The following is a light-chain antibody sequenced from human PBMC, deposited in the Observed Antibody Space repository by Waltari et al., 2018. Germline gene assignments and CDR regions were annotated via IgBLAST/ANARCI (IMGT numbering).Light chain of an antibody. J-gene: IGLJ6*01. CDR3: QSYDSSTAV. V-gene: IGLV6-57*03. CDR1: SGSIASNY. Sequence: NFMLTQPHSVSESPGKTITISCTRSSGSIASNYVPWYQQRPGSAPTTVIYEDNQRPSGVPDRFSGSIDSSSNSASLTISGLKTEDEADYYCQSYDSSTAVFGSGTKVTVL. CDR2: EDN.